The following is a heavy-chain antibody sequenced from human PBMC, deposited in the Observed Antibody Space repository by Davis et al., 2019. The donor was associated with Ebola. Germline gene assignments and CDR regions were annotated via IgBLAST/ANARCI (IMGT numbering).Heavy chain of an antibody. CDR2: IYYSGST. J-gene: IGHJ6*02. CDR1: GGSISSSSYY. D-gene: IGHD3-10*01. V-gene: IGHV4-39*07. CDR3: AREEGSLYYYYGMDV. Sequence: PSETLSLTCTVSGGSISSSSYYWGWIRQHPGKGLEWIGYIYYSGSTYYNPSLKSRVTISVDTSKNQFSLKLSSVTAADTAVYYCAREEGSLYYYYGMDVWGQGTTVTVSS.